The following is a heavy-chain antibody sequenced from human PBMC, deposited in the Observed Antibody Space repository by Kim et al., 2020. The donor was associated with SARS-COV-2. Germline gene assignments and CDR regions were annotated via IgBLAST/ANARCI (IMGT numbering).Heavy chain of an antibody. V-gene: IGHV4-39*07. J-gene: IGHJ4*02. Sequence: GSTNHNPSLKSRVTISVDTSKNQFSLKLSSVTAADTAVYYCAMGKTGSDYWGQGTLVTVSS. CDR2: GST. D-gene: IGHD1-1*01. CDR3: AMGKTGSDY.